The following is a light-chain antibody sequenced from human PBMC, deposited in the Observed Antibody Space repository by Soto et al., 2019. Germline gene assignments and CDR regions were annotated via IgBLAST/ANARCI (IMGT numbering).Light chain of an antibody. CDR3: YSYAGDTNWGV. CDR2: EVT. J-gene: IGLJ3*02. Sequence: QSALTQPPSASGSPGQSVTISCTGTSSDVGGYNYVSWYQQHPGKAPKLMIYEVTKRPSGVPDRFSGSKSGNTASLTVSGLQAEDEADYYCYSYAGDTNWGVFGGGTKVTVL. CDR1: SSDVGGYNY. V-gene: IGLV2-8*01.